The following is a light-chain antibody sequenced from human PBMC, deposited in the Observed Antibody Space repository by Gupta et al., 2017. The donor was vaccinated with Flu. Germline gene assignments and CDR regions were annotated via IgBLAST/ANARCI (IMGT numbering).Light chain of an antibody. Sequence: SPGQRATLSCRTSQSVGADLAWYQQRPGQAPRLLIYDASTRASGSPDRFRGSGSGTDFTLTISSLQSEDSGVYFCQQYSHWPPLSFGGGTKV. CDR1: QSVGAD. V-gene: IGKV3-15*01. CDR2: DAS. CDR3: QQYSHWPPLS. J-gene: IGKJ4*01.